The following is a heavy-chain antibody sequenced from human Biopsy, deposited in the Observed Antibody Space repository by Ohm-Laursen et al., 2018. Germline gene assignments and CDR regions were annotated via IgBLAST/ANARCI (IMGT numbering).Heavy chain of an antibody. Sequence: TLSLTCSISGGSISGYYRNWIRQSPGKGLEWIGYIWSSGTTDYNPSLQSRVSMSLELSTDQFSLKVDSVTAADTAVYYCARVVGAATGFDQWGQGIPVTVSS. CDR1: GGSISGYY. J-gene: IGHJ4*02. V-gene: IGHV4-59*01. CDR3: ARVVGAATGFDQ. D-gene: IGHD1-26*01. CDR2: IWSSGTT.